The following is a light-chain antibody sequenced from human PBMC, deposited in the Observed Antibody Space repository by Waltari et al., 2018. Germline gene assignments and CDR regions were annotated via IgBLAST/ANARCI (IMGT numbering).Light chain of an antibody. Sequence: QLVLTQSPSASASLRASVKLTCTLSSGHSSNVIAWHQQQPEKGPRYLMKVNSDGSHSKGDVIPDRFSGSSSGAERYLTSSSLQSEDEADYYCQTGGHGTWVFGGGTKLTVL. CDR2: VNSDGSH. CDR3: QTGGHGTWV. J-gene: IGLJ3*02. CDR1: SGHSSNV. V-gene: IGLV4-69*01.